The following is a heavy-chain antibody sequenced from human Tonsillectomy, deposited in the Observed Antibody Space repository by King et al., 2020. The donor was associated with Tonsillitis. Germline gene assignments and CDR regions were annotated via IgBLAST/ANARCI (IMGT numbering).Heavy chain of an antibody. CDR1: GYSFTDYY. J-gene: IGHJ4*02. Sequence: VQLVESGAEVKKPGASVKVSCKASGYSFTDYYIHWVRQAPGQGLEWMGWINPNSGATIYAQKFQGRVTMTRDTSLTTAHMELSSLRSDDTAIYYCVREAYDWGQGTLVTVSP. V-gene: IGHV1-2*02. D-gene: IGHD4-17*01. CDR2: INPNSGAT. CDR3: VREAYD.